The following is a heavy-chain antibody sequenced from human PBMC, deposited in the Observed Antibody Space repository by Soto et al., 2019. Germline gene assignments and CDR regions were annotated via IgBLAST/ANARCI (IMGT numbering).Heavy chain of an antibody. V-gene: IGHV1-69*02. CDR1: GGTFSRYT. D-gene: IGHD2-8*02. CDR3: ASHFTGVLVLGTSPPGGDNFGWDV. CDR2: IMPIVDIP. Sequence: QVQLVQSGAEVKKPGSSVKVSCKASGGTFSRYTFTWVRQAPGQGLEWMGRIMPIVDIPNYAQKFQGRVTITADKSTSTAYMELSRLTSDDTAVYYCASHFTGVLVLGTSPPGGDNFGWDVWGQGTTLSVS. J-gene: IGHJ6*02.